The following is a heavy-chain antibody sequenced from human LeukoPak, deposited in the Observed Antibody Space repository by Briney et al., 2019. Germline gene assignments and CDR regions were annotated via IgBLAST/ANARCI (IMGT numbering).Heavy chain of an antibody. D-gene: IGHD3-22*01. Sequence: GGSLRLSCAASGFTFSSYAMSWVRQAPGKGLEWVSAISGSGGSTYYADSVKGRFTISRDNSKNTLYLQMNSLRAEDTAVYYCAKLRGLFDSSRNFDYWGQGTLVTVSS. CDR1: GFTFSSYA. CDR3: AKLRGLFDSSRNFDY. CDR2: ISGSGGST. V-gene: IGHV3-23*01. J-gene: IGHJ4*02.